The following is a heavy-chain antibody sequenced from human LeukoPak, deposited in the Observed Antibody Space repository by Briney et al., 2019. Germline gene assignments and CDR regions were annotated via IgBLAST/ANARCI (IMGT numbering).Heavy chain of an antibody. D-gene: IGHD2-2*02. CDR1: GGTFSSYA. J-gene: IGHJ6*03. V-gene: IGHV1-69*05. Sequence: SVKVSCKASGGTFSSYAISWVRQAPGQGLEWMGGIIPIFGTANYAQKFQGRVTITTDESTSTAYMELSSLRSEDTAVYYCASGRFDHCSSTSCYTTYYYYYMDVGGKGTTVTVSS. CDR2: IIPIFGTA. CDR3: ASGRFDHCSSTSCYTTYYYYYMDV.